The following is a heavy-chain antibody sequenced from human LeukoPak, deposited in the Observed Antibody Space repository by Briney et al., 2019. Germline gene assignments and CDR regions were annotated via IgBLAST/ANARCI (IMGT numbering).Heavy chain of an antibody. CDR1: GFTFKSYA. V-gene: IGHV3-23*01. Sequence: PGGSLRLSCAASGFTFKSYAMNWVRQAPGKGLEWVSAISESGDNTHYADSVKGRFTISRDNSQNTLYLQMSSLRAEDTAVYYCAKQYVNCWGQGTLDTVSS. J-gene: IGHJ4*02. CDR3: AKQYVNC. CDR2: ISESGDNT.